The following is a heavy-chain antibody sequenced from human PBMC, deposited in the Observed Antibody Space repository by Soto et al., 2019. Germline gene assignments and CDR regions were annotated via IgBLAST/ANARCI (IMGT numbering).Heavy chain of an antibody. CDR2: IIPIFGTA. J-gene: IGHJ5*02. V-gene: IGHV1-69*13. CDR3: ARVGTTRAARLSNWFDP. CDR1: GGTFSSYA. D-gene: IGHD6-6*01. Sequence: SVKVSCMPSGGTFSSYAISWVRQAPGQGLEWMGGIIPIFGTANYAQKFQGRVTITADESTSTAYMELSSLRSEDTAVYYCARVGTTRAARLSNWFDPWGQGTLVTVSS.